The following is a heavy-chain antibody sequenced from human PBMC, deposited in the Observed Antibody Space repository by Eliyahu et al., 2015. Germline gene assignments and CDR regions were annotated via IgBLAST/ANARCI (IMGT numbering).Heavy chain of an antibody. J-gene: IGHJ4*02. Sequence: EXLLVESGGGLVXPGGSLXLSCAASGFXXSNAWMSWVXQAPGKGLEWVGRIKSKTDGGTIDYAAPVKGRFTISRDDSKNTLYLQMNSLKTEDTAVYYCATAYQRSAFDCWGQGTLATVSS. CDR1: GFXXSNAW. CDR2: IKSKTDGGTI. D-gene: IGHD6-25*01. V-gene: IGHV3-15*01. CDR3: ATAYQRSAFDC.